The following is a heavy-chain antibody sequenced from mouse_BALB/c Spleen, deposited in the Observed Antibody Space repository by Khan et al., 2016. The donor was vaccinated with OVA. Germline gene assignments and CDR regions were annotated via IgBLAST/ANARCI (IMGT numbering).Heavy chain of an antibody. J-gene: IGHJ4*01. CDR2: ISYSGST. D-gene: IGHD4-1*01. CDR3: ASALGRYYALDY. V-gene: IGHV3-2*02. Sequence: EVQLQESGPGLVKPSQSLSLTCTVTGYSITSDYAWNWIRQFPGNKLEWMGYISYSGSTTYNPSLKSRISITRDTSKDQFFLQLKSVTSEDTATYYCASALGRYYALDYWGQGTSVTVSS. CDR1: GYSITSDYA.